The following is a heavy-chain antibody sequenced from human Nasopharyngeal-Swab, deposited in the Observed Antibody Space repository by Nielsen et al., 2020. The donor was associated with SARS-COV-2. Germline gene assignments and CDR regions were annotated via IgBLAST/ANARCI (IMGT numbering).Heavy chain of an antibody. Sequence: GESLKISCAASGFTFSSYWMIWVRQAPGKGLECVANIKQDGSEKYYVDSVKGRFTISRDNAKNSLYLQMNSLRAEDTAVYYCARNDYYDSSGYYYWGQGTLVTVSS. CDR3: ARNDYYDSSGYYY. D-gene: IGHD3-22*01. J-gene: IGHJ4*02. CDR1: GFTFSSYW. V-gene: IGHV3-7*04. CDR2: IKQDGSEK.